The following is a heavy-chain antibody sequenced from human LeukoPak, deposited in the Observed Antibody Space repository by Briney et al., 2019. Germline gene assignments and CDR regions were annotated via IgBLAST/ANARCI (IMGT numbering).Heavy chain of an antibody. J-gene: IGHJ4*02. CDR2: IRSKPYGGTT. CDR3: TRATDYFDSSGYYYFFDS. D-gene: IGHD3-22*01. Sequence: GGSLRLSCIGSGVIFWYYAMIWVRQAPGKGLEWVGFIRSKPYGGTTEYVASVKGRFTISRDESKSIAYLHMNSLKSEDTAVYLYTRATDYFDSSGYYYFFDSWGQGTLVTVSS. V-gene: IGHV3-49*02. CDR1: GVIFWYYA.